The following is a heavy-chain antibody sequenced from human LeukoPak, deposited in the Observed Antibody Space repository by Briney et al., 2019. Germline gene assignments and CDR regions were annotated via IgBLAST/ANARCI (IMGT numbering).Heavy chain of an antibody. CDR1: GGTFSSYA. CDR2: IIPILGIA. J-gene: IGHJ4*02. D-gene: IGHD2-2*01. CDR3: ARVGFTTSWSNFDY. Sequence: SVKVSCKASGGTFSSYAISWVRQAPGQGLEWMGRIIPILGIANYAQKFQGRVTITADKSTSTAYMELSSLMSDDTAVYYCARVGFTTSWSNFDYWGQGTPVTVSS. V-gene: IGHV1-69*04.